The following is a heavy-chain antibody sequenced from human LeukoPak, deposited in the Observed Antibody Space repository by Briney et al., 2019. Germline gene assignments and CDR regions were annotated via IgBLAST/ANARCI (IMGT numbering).Heavy chain of an antibody. Sequence: PGGSLRLSCAASGFTFSSYSMNWVRQAPGKGLEWVANIKQDGSEKYYVDSVKGRFTISRDNAKNSLYLQMNSLRAEDTAVYYCARFGLTYYDFWSGYYYYGMDVWGQGTTVTVSS. CDR1: GFTFSSYS. D-gene: IGHD3-3*01. V-gene: IGHV3-7*01. CDR3: ARFGLTYYDFWSGYYYYGMDV. CDR2: IKQDGSEK. J-gene: IGHJ6*02.